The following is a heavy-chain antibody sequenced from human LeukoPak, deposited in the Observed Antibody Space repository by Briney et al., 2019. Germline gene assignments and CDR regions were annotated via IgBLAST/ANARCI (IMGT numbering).Heavy chain of an antibody. J-gene: IGHJ3*02. Sequence: SVKVSCKASGGTFSSYAISWVRQAPGQGLEWMGGIIPIFGTANYAQKFQGRVTITADESTSTAYMELSSLRSEDTAVYYCARGRAEYQLLYPYAFDIWGQGTMAAVSS. D-gene: IGHD2-2*02. CDR2: IIPIFGTA. V-gene: IGHV1-69*13. CDR3: ARGRAEYQLLYPYAFDI. CDR1: GGTFSSYA.